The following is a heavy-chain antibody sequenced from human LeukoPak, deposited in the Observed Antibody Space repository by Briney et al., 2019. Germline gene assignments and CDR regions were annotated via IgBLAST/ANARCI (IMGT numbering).Heavy chain of an antibody. V-gene: IGHV3-33*01. CDR2: IWYDGSNK. CDR3: ARGRYGDVLFDY. D-gene: IGHD4-17*01. Sequence: GRSLRLSCAASGFTFSNYGMHWVRQAPGKGLEWVAVIWYDGSNKFYADSVKGRFTISRDNSQNTLCLQMKSLRAEDTAVYYCARGRYGDVLFDYWGQGTLVTVSS. J-gene: IGHJ4*02. CDR1: GFTFSNYG.